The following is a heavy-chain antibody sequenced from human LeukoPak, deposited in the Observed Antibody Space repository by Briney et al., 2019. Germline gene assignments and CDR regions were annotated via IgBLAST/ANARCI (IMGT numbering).Heavy chain of an antibody. V-gene: IGHV3-53*01. Sequence: PGGSLRLSCAASGFTVSSNYMSWVRQAPGKGLEWVSVIYSGGSTYYADSVKGRFTISRDNSKNTLYLQMNSLRAEDTAVYYCARDQPRATMVRGVIHYFDYWGQGTLVTVSS. CDR3: ARDQPRATMVRGVIHYFDY. J-gene: IGHJ4*02. CDR1: GFTVSSNY. D-gene: IGHD3-10*01. CDR2: IYSGGST.